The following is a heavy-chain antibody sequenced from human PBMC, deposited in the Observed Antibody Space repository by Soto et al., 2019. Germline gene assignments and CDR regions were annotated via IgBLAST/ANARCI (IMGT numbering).Heavy chain of an antibody. V-gene: IGHV5-51*01. J-gene: IGHJ6*02. CDR3: ASHATGTTSKYYYYYGMDV. CDR1: GYSFTSYW. D-gene: IGHD1-7*01. Sequence: GESLKISCKGSGYSFTSYWIGWVRQMPGKGLEWMGIIYPGDSDTRYSPSFQGQVTISADKSISTAYLQWSSLKASDTAMYYCASHATGTTSKYYYYYGMDVWGQGTTVTVSS. CDR2: IYPGDSDT.